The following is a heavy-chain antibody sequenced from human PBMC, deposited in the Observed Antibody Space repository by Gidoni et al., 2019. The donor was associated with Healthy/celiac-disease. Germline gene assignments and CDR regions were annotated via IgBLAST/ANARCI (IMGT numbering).Heavy chain of an antibody. D-gene: IGHD3-16*01. J-gene: IGHJ4*02. Sequence: GRVTMTRDTSTSTVYMELSSLRSEDTAVYYCARGGWGAPGGYFDYWGQGTLVTVSS. V-gene: IGHV1-46*03. CDR3: ARGGWGAPGGYFDY.